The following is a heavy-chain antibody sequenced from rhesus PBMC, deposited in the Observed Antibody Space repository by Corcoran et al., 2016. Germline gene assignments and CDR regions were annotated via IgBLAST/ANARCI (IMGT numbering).Heavy chain of an antibody. CDR2: IYGNSAST. D-gene: IGHD6-25*01. V-gene: IGHV4-143*01. J-gene: IGHJ3*01. CDR3: ARARIAAAGTSGAFDF. Sequence: QVQLQESGPGLVKPSETLSLTCAVSGGSISGYYYWRWIRQPPGKGLEWIGYIYGNSASTNYNPPRKEGVTISKDTSKNQFSLKLGSGTAADTAVYYCARARIAAAGTSGAFDFWGQGLRVTVSS. CDR1: GGSISGYYY.